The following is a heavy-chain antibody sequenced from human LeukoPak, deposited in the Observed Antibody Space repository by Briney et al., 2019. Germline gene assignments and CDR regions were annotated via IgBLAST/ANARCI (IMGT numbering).Heavy chain of an antibody. J-gene: IGHJ4*02. Sequence: SETLSLTCTVSGGSITSYYWSWIRQPPGKGLEWIGSIYHSGSTYYNPSLKSRVTISVDTSKNQFSLKLSSVTAADTAVYYCARETDSGSYFLYWGQGTLVTVSS. CDR3: ARETDSGSYFLY. D-gene: IGHD1-26*01. CDR1: GGSITSYY. CDR2: IYHSGST. V-gene: IGHV4-38-2*02.